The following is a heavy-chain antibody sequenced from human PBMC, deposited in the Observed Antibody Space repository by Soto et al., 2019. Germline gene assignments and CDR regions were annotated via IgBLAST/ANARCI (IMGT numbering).Heavy chain of an antibody. J-gene: IGHJ4*02. Sequence: QVQLVQSGAEVKKPGSSVKVSCKASGGTFSSYAISWVRQAPGQGLEWMGGIIPIFGTANYAQKVQGRVTITADEATSTAYMELSSLRSEDTAVYYCAGWGVPSSGWRVFDYWGQATLVTVSA. V-gene: IGHV1-69*01. CDR1: GGTFSSYA. CDR3: AGWGVPSSGWRVFDY. CDR2: IIPIFGTA. D-gene: IGHD6-19*01.